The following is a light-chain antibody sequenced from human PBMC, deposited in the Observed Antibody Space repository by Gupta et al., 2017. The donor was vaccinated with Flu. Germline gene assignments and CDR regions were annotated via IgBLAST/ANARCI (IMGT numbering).Light chain of an antibody. CDR1: QSLARND. V-gene: IGKV3-20*01. J-gene: IGKJ4*01. Sequence: IVLTPSPGTLSLSPGERATLSCRASQSLARNDVAWYQQRPGQAPSLLLDGASRRATGIPDRCSGSGSGTDCTLIILRREPEDFAVDYWHQHGNSPQFTCGGGTRVDIK. CDR2: GAS. CDR3: HQHGNSPQFT.